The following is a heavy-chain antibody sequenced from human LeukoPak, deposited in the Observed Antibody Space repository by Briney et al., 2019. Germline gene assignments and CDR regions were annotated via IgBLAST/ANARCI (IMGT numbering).Heavy chain of an antibody. D-gene: IGHD2-2*01. V-gene: IGHV3-48*03. CDR3: ARDELGYCSSTSCYGGEGYYYYGMDV. CDR2: ISSSGRTI. CDR1: GFTFSSYE. Sequence: GGSLRLSCAASGFTFSSYEMNWVRQAPGKGLEWVSYISSSGRTISYADSVKGRFTISRDNAKNALYLQMNSLRAEDTAVYYCARDELGYCSSTSCYGGEGYYYYGMDVWGQGTTVTVSS. J-gene: IGHJ6*02.